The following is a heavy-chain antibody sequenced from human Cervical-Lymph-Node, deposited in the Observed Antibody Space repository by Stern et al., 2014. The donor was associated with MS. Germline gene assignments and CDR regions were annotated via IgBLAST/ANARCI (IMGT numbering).Heavy chain of an antibody. D-gene: IGHD4-17*01. CDR2: IYPGDADT. CDR1: GYSFTANW. CDR3: ARDYGDYAFDY. J-gene: IGHJ4*02. Sequence: EVQLVQSGAEVKKPGESLKISCKGSGYSFTANWIAWVRQMPGTGLEWRGSIYPGDADTRYSPSFQGQVTISADKSISTAYLQWSSLKASDTAMYYCARDYGDYAFDYWGQGTLVTVSS. V-gene: IGHV5-51*01.